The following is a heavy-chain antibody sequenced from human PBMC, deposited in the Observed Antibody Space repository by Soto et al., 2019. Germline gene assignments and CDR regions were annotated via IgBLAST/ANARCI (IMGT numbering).Heavy chain of an antibody. CDR2: IKQDGSEK. CDR1: GFTFSNYW. D-gene: IGHD3-10*01. Sequence: EVQLVESGGGLVQPGGSLSLSCAASGFTFSNYWMTWVRQAPGKGLEWVANIKQDGSEKYFVDSVKGRSTISRDNAKNXXYLHMDSLRVEDTAGYYCARVEGGYYGSGSYGFDYWGQGSLVTVSS. CDR3: ARVEGGYYGSGSYGFDY. V-gene: IGHV3-7*01. J-gene: IGHJ4*02.